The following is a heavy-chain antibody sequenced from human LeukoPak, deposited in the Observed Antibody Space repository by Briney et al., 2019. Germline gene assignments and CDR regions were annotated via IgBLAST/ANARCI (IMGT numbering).Heavy chain of an antibody. D-gene: IGHD6-13*01. CDR1: GYSFTSNW. V-gene: IGHV5-51*01. Sequence: GESLKISCKGSGYSFTSNWIGWVRQMPGKGLEWMGIIYPGDSDTRYSPSFQGQVTISADKSISTAYLQWSSLKASDTAMYYCARLDSSSWPRLDYYYYGMDVWGQGTTVTVSS. CDR2: IYPGDSDT. CDR3: ARLDSSSWPRLDYYYYGMDV. J-gene: IGHJ6*02.